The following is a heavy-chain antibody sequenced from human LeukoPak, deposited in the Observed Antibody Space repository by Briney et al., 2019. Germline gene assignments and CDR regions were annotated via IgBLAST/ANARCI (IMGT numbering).Heavy chain of an antibody. D-gene: IGHD3-10*01. CDR1: GLTFSNAW. CDR2: IKSKSDGGTT. CDR3: TADHFYASGSYYRLDY. Sequence: GGSLRLSCVASGLTFSNAWMSWVRPAPGKGLEWVGRIKSKSDGGTTDYAAPVKGRFTISRDDSKNTLYLQVNSLKTEDTAVYYCTADHFYASGSYYRLDYWGQGTLVTVSS. V-gene: IGHV3-15*01. J-gene: IGHJ4*02.